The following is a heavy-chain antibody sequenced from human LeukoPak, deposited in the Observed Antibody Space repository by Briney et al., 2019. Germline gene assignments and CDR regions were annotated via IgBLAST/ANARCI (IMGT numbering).Heavy chain of an antibody. CDR2: ISGSGGST. Sequence: GGSLRLPCAASGFTFSSYAMSWVRQAPGKGLEWVSAISGSGGSTYYADSVKGRFTISRDNSKNTLYLQMNGLRAEDTAVYYCAKSELVRGVGTYNWGQGTLVTVSS. V-gene: IGHV3-23*01. D-gene: IGHD3-10*01. CDR1: GFTFSSYA. J-gene: IGHJ4*02. CDR3: AKSELVRGVGTYN.